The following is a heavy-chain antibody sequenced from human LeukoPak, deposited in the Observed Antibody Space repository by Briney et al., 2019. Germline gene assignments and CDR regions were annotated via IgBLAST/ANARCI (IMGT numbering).Heavy chain of an antibody. V-gene: IGHV3-20*04. J-gene: IGHJ4*02. Sequence: GGSLRLSCAASGFTFDDYGMSWVRQAPGKGLEWVSGINWNGGSTGYADSVKGRFTISRDNAKNSLYLQMNSLRAEDTALYYRARAHIVVVVAASFDYWGQGTLVTVSS. CDR2: INWNGGST. D-gene: IGHD2-15*01. CDR3: ARAHIVVVVAASFDY. CDR1: GFTFDDYG.